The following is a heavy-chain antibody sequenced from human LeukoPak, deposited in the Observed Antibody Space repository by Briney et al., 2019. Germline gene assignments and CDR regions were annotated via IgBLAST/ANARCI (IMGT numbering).Heavy chain of an antibody. CDR1: GFTFSSYS. Sequence: PGGSLRLSCAASGFTFSSYSMNWVRQAPGKGLEWVSSISSSSSYIYYADSVKGRFPISRDNAKNSLYLQVNSLRAEDTAVYYCAREPPRGGIAVGQFAFDIWGQGTMVTVSS. CDR2: ISSSSSYI. J-gene: IGHJ3*02. CDR3: AREPPRGGIAVGQFAFDI. D-gene: IGHD6-19*01. V-gene: IGHV3-21*01.